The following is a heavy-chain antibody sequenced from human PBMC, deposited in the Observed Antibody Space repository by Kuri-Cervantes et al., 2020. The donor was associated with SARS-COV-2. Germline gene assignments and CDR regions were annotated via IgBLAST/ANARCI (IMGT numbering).Heavy chain of an antibody. V-gene: IGHV3-30-3*01. CDR2: ISYDGSNK. J-gene: IGHJ4*02. CDR3: QSFGGVIVQN. CDR1: GFTFSSYA. D-gene: IGHD3-16*02. Sequence: LSLTCAASGFTFSSYAMHWVRQAPGKGLEWVAVISYDGSNKHYADSVKGRFTISRDNSKNTLYLQMNSLRAEDTAVYYCQSFGGVIVQNWGQGTLVTVSS.